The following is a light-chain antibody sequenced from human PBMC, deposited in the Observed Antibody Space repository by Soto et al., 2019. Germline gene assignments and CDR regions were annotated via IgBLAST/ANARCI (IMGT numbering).Light chain of an antibody. CDR1: QDINIY. CDR2: DAS. CDR3: QQYDILPII. Sequence: DIQMTQSPSSLFASVGDRVTITCQATQDINIYLNWYQQKPGKAPNLLIYDASNLEIGVPSRFSGSGSGTHFTFTISSLQTEDIGTYYCQQYDILPIIFGRWTRLEIK. V-gene: IGKV1-33*01. J-gene: IGKJ5*01.